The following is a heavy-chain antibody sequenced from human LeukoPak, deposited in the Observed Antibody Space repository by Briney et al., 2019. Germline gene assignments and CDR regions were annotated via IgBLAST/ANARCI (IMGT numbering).Heavy chain of an antibody. Sequence: GGSLRLSCAASGFIFSSYDMSWVRQAPGKGLEWVSAISASGGGTHYADSVKGRFTISRDNSKNTLYLQMNSLRAEDTAVYYCAKVLGGGGGYSYGSIDYWGQGTLVTVSS. J-gene: IGHJ4*02. CDR1: GFIFSSYD. D-gene: IGHD5-18*01. CDR3: AKVLGGGGGYSYGSIDY. CDR2: ISASGGGT. V-gene: IGHV3-23*01.